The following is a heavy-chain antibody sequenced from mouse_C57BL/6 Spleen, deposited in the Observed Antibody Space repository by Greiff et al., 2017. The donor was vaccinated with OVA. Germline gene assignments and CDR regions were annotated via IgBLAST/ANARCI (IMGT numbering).Heavy chain of an antibody. D-gene: IGHD1-1*01. J-gene: IGHJ4*01. Sequence: QVQLQQSGAELMKPGASVKLSCKATGYTFTGYWIEWVKQRPGHGLEWIGEILPGSGSTNYNEKFKGKATFTADTSSNTAYIQLSSLTTEDSAIYYGARNPLITTVPLDYWGQGTSVTVSS. V-gene: IGHV1-9*01. CDR1: GYTFTGYW. CDR2: ILPGSGST. CDR3: ARNPLITTVPLDY.